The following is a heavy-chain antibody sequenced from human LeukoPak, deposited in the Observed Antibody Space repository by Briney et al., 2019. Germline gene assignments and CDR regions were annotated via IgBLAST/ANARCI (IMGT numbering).Heavy chain of an antibody. CDR1: GFTFSSYA. CDR2: ISGSGGST. V-gene: IGHV3-23*01. Sequence: SGASLRLSCAASGFTFSSYAMSWVRQAPGKGLEWVSAISGSGGSTYYADSVKGRFTISRDNSKNTLYLQMNSLRAEDTAVYYCAKDQGIAVAGGFGYWGQGTLVTVSS. J-gene: IGHJ4*02. CDR3: AKDQGIAVAGGFGY. D-gene: IGHD6-19*01.